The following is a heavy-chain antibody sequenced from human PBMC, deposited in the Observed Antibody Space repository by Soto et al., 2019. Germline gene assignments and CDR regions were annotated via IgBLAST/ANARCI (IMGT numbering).Heavy chain of an antibody. D-gene: IGHD6-19*01. J-gene: IGHJ4*02. V-gene: IGHV2-5*01. CDR2: IYWNDDR. CDR1: GFSLSTSGVG. CDR3: AHRPSGWYLFDY. Sequence: SGPTLVNPTQTLTLTCTFSGFSLSTSGVGVGWIRQPPGKTLEWLGLIYWNDDRRYSPSLKTRLTITKDTSKNQVVLTVTNMDPVDTATYYCAHRPSGWYLFDYWGQGTLVTVSS.